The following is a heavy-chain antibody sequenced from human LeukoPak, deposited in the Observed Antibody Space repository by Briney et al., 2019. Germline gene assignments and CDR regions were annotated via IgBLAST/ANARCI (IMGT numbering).Heavy chain of an antibody. CDR1: GFTFDDYG. D-gene: IGHD3-22*01. V-gene: IGHV3-20*04. CDR3: ARRHYDTSGYVLDY. J-gene: IGHJ4*02. CDR2: INWNGGST. Sequence: PGGSQRLSCAASGFTFDDYGMSWVRQAPGKGLEWVSGINWNGGSTGYADSVKGRFTISRDNAKNSLYLQMNSLRAEDTAVYYCARRHYDTSGYVLDYWGQGTLVTVSS.